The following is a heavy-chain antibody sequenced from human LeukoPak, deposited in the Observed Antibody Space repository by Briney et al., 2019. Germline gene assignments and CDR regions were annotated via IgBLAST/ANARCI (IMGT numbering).Heavy chain of an antibody. CDR3: ARGNYGYSSSWYYFDY. D-gene: IGHD6-13*01. CDR2: ISSNGGST. V-gene: IGHV3-64*01. Sequence: PGGSLRLSCAASGFTFSSHAMHWVRQAPGKGLEYVSAISSNGGSTYYANSVKGRFTISRDNSKNTLYLQMGSLRAEDMAVYYCARGNYGYSSSWYYFDYWGQGTLVTVSS. CDR1: GFTFSSHA. J-gene: IGHJ4*02.